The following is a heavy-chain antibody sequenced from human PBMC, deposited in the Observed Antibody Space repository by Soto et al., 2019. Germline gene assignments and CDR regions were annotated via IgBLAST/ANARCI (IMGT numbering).Heavy chain of an antibody. CDR3: ATPLRVFGAP. D-gene: IGHD3-3*01. V-gene: IGHV3-23*01. Sequence: EVQLLESGGGLVQPGGSLRLSCAASGFIFSSYAMSWVRQAPGKGLEWVSAISGSGGSTYYADSVKGRFTISRDNSKNTLYLHMNSLRAQDTAVYYCATPLRVFGAPWGQGTLVTVSS. CDR2: ISGSGGST. J-gene: IGHJ5*02. CDR1: GFIFSSYA.